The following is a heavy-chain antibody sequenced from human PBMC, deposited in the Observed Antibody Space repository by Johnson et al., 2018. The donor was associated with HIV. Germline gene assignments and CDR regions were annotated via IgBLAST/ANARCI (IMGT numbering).Heavy chain of an antibody. CDR2: VNCNGAEA. Sequence: DVVRPGGSLTLSCEVSGFTFTDHGMTWVRQAPGAGLEWICGVNCNGAEAGCAVPGKGRFSISRHNAKNFRYLQMNSLRVEDTAVYYCARATGSAVAGGSFDVWGRGTMVTVSS. J-gene: IGHJ3*01. V-gene: IGHV3-20*04. CDR1: GFTFTDHG. D-gene: IGHD6-19*01. CDR3: ARATGSAVAGGSFDV.